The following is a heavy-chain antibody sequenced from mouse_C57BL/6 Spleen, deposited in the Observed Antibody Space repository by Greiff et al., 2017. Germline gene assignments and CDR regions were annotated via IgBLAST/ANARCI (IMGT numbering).Heavy chain of an antibody. CDR1: GYSITSGYY. Sequence: EVQVVESGPGLVKPSQSLSLTCSVTGYSITSGYYWNWIRQFPGNKLEWMGYISYDGSNNYNPSLKNRISITRDTSKNQFFLKLNSVTTEDTATYYCARTGGYDGTVDWYFDVWGTGTTVTVSS. J-gene: IGHJ1*03. CDR3: ARTGGYDGTVDWYFDV. V-gene: IGHV3-6*01. D-gene: IGHD2-2*01. CDR2: ISYDGSN.